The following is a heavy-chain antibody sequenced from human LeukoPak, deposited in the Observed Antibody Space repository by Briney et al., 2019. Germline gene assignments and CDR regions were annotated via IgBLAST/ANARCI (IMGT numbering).Heavy chain of an antibody. V-gene: IGHV3-21*01. CDR3: ARSFLSIAAAATDY. CDR1: GFTFRSYS. J-gene: IGHJ4*02. Sequence: GGSLRLSCAASGFTFRSYSMIWVRQAPGKGLEWVSSISSSSSYIYYADSVKGRFTISRDNAKNSLYLQMNSLRAEDTAVYYCARSFLSIAAAATDYRGQGTLVTVSS. CDR2: ISSSSSYI. D-gene: IGHD6-13*01.